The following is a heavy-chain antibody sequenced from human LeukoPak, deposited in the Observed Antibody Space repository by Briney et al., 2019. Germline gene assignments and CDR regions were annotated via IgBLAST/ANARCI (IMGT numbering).Heavy chain of an antibody. V-gene: IGHV4-30-4*01. Sequence: PSQTLSLTCTVSGGSISSGDYYWSWIRQPPGKGLEWIGYIYYSGSTYYNPSLKSRVTTSVDTSKNQFSLKLSSVTAADTAVYYCARERYYDPDAFDIWGQGTMVTVSS. J-gene: IGHJ3*02. CDR1: GGSISSGDYY. D-gene: IGHD3-22*01. CDR3: ARERYYDPDAFDI. CDR2: IYYSGST.